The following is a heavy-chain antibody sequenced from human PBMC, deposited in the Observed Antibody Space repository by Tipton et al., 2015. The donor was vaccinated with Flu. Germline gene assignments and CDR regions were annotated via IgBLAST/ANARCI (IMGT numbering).Heavy chain of an antibody. CDR1: GFSFSDYY. J-gene: IGHJ4*02. D-gene: IGHD7-27*01. CDR3: ARDPGDLDYFDH. V-gene: IGHV3-30*01. CDR2: ISYDGSKK. Sequence: QLVQSGGGLVKAGGSLRVSCAASGFSFSDYYMTWIRQAPGKGLEWVAVISYDGSKKDYRDSVKGRFTLSRDNFKNMLFLQLNSLRPEDTAVYYCARDPGDLDYFDHWGQGTLVTVSS.